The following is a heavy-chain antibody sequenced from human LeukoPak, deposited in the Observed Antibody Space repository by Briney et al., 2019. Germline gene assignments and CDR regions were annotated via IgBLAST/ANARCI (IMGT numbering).Heavy chain of an antibody. CDR3: ARRTVGGYFDY. Sequence: SETLSLTCTVSGYSISTGSYWGWIRQPPGEGLEWIGSIYHSGNTYYNPSLKSRVTISVDTSKNQFSLKLSSVTAADTAVYYCARRTVGGYFDYWGQGTLVTVSS. CDR1: GYSISTGSY. J-gene: IGHJ4*02. D-gene: IGHD1-26*01. V-gene: IGHV4-38-2*02. CDR2: IYHSGNT.